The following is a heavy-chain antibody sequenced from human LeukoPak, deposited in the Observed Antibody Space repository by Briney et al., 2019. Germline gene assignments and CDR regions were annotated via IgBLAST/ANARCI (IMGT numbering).Heavy chain of an antibody. D-gene: IGHD3-3*01. CDR3: ARDRSYDFWSGYSTPDH. CDR1: GFTFSSYG. Sequence: PGGPLRLSCAASGFTFSSYGMLWVRQAPGKGLEWVAVIWYDGSNRYYADSVKGRFTISRDNSKNTLDLQMNSLRAEDTAVYYCARDRSYDFWSGYSTPDHWGQGTLVTVSS. V-gene: IGHV3-33*01. J-gene: IGHJ4*02. CDR2: IWYDGSNR.